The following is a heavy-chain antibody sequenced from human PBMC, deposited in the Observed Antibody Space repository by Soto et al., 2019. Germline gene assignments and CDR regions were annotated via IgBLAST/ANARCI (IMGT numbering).Heavy chain of an antibody. D-gene: IGHD3-22*01. CDR2: ISGSGGST. J-gene: IGHJ3*02. CDR3: AKALSDGDSSGYYAFDI. CDR1: GFTFSSYA. Sequence: GGSLRLSCAASGFTFSSYAMSWVRQAPGKGLEWVSAISGSGGSTYYADSVKGRFTISRDNSKNTLYLQRNSLRAEDTAVYYCAKALSDGDSSGYYAFDIWGQGTMVTVSS. V-gene: IGHV3-23*01.